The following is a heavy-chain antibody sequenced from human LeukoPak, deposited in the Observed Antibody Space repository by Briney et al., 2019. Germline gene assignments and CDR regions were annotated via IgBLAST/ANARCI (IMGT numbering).Heavy chain of an antibody. V-gene: IGHV3-30*03. CDR1: GFTFSSYG. CDR3: ARGGFSYFQH. Sequence: PGRSLRLSCAASGFTFSSYGMHWVRQAPGKGLEWVAVISYDGSNKYYADSVKGRFTISRDNSKNTLYLQMNSLRAEDTAVYYCARGGFSYFQHWGQGTLVTVSS. J-gene: IGHJ1*01. D-gene: IGHD3-3*01. CDR2: ISYDGSNK.